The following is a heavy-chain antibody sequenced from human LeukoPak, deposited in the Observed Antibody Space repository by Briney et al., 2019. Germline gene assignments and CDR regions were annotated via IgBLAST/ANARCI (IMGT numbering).Heavy chain of an antibody. CDR1: GFIFSNYG. J-gene: IGHJ1*01. CDR2: ISHDGRTE. D-gene: IGHD6-25*01. V-gene: IGHV3-30*18. Sequence: GGSLRLSCAASGFIFSNYGMHWVRQAPGKGLEWVAVISHDGRTEFYADSVKGRFTISRDNSKNTLDLQMFSLRAEDTAVYYCAKEPTSYSSGWYFHHWGQGTLITVSS. CDR3: AKEPTSYSSGWYFHH.